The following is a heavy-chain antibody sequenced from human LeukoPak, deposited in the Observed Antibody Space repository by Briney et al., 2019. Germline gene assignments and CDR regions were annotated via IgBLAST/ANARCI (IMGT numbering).Heavy chain of an antibody. CDR3: ARGAAGTTPDYYYFGLDV. CDR1: GYRFTDYW. V-gene: IGHV5-51*01. Sequence: KDGESLKISCKGSGYRFTDYWIGGVRQMPGKGLEWMGIIYPGDSDTRYSPSFQGQVTISADKSINTAHLQWSSLKASDTAMYYCARGAAGTTPDYYYFGLDVWGQGTTVRVSS. J-gene: IGHJ6*02. D-gene: IGHD1-7*01. CDR2: IYPGDSDT.